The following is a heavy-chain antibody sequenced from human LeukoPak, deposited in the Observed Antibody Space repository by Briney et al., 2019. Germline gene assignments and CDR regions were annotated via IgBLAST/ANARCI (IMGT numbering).Heavy chain of an antibody. D-gene: IGHD5-18*01. CDR2: ISSSSSYI. CDR1: GFTFSDYY. Sequence: GGSLRLSCAASGFTFSDYYMSWIRQAPGKGLEWVSSISSSSSYIYYADSVRGRFTVSRDNAKNSLYLQMNSLRAEDTAVYYCAREVQLWSEYYFDYWGQGTLVTVSS. J-gene: IGHJ4*02. V-gene: IGHV3-11*06. CDR3: AREVQLWSEYYFDY.